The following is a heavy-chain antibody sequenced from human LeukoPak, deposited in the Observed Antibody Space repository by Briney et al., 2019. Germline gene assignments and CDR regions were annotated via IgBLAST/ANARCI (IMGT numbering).Heavy chain of an antibody. J-gene: IGHJ3*02. Sequence: PGGSLRLSCAASGFTFSSYSMNWVRQAPGKGLEWVSSISSSSSYIYYADSVKGRFTISRDNAKNSLYLQMNSLRAEDTAVYYCARDDTHCGGDCYFLRDAFDIWGQGTMVTVSS. CDR3: ARDDTHCGGDCYFLRDAFDI. V-gene: IGHV3-21*01. CDR2: ISSSSSYI. CDR1: GFTFSSYS. D-gene: IGHD2-21*02.